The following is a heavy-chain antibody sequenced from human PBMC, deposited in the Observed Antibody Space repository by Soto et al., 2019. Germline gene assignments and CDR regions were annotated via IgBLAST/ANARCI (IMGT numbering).Heavy chain of an antibody. J-gene: IGHJ4*02. Sequence: GGSLRLSCAAAGFTFTRYSMNWVRQAPGKGLEWVSSISSTTNYIYYADSMKGRFTVSRDNAKNSVYLEMNSLSAEDTALYYCARESEDLTSNFDYWGQGTLVTVSS. V-gene: IGHV3-21*01. CDR3: ARESEDLTSNFDY. CDR2: ISSTTNYI. CDR1: GFTFTRYS.